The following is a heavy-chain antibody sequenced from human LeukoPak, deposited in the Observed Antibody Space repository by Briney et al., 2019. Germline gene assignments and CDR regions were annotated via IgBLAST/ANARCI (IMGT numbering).Heavy chain of an antibody. V-gene: IGHV3-7*03. CDR1: GFPFSSYW. CDR3: ARAAVVTSSFDY. CDR2: IKQDGSKK. J-gene: IGHJ4*02. D-gene: IGHD4-23*01. Sequence: GGSLRLSCVASGFPFSSYWMTWVRQAPGKGLEWVANIKQDGSKKSYVDSVKDRFTISRDNAKNSLDLQMNSLRAEDTAMYYCARAAVVTSSFDYWGQGTLVTVSS.